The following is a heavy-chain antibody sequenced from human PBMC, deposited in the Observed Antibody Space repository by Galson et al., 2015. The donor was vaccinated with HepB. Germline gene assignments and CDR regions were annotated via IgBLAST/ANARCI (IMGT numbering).Heavy chain of an antibody. Sequence: RLSCAASGFSFMSHSMNWVRHSPGKGLEWLAYISPGGTKYYADSARGRFTIPRDNAKKSMYLHMSSLRVEDTAVYYCARNPASYDYYNMDVWGQGTTVTVSS. D-gene: IGHD2-21*01. CDR1: GFSFMSHS. V-gene: IGHV3-48*01. CDR2: ISPGGTK. CDR3: ARNPASYDYYNMDV. J-gene: IGHJ6*02.